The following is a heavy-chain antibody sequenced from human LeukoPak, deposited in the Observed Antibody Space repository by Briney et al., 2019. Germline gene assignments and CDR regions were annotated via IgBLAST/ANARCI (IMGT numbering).Heavy chain of an antibody. CDR1: GFTFSSYS. V-gene: IGHV3-21*01. CDR3: ASGSSGYYPDDAFDI. D-gene: IGHD3-22*01. J-gene: IGHJ3*02. CDR2: ISSSSSYI. Sequence: PGGSLRLSCAASGFTFSSYSMNWVRQAPGKGLEWVSSISSSSSYIYYADSVKGRFTISRDNAKNSLYLQMNSLRAEDTAVYYCASGSSGYYPDDAFDIWGQGTMVTVSS.